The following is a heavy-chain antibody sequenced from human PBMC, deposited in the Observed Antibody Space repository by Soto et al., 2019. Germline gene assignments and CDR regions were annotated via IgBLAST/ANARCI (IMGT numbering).Heavy chain of an antibody. Sequence: PGGSLRLSCAASGFTFSSYSMNWVRQAPGKGLEWVSYISSSSSTIYYADSVKGRFTISRDNAKNSLYLQMNSLRAEDTVVYYCARDPPIDYGDYVPFDYWGQGTLVTVSS. CDR1: GFTFSSYS. CDR2: ISSSSSTI. J-gene: IGHJ4*02. D-gene: IGHD4-17*01. CDR3: ARDPPIDYGDYVPFDY. V-gene: IGHV3-48*01.